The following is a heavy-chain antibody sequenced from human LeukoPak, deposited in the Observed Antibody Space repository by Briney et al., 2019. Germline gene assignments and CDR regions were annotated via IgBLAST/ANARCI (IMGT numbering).Heavy chain of an antibody. CDR2: IYSGDST. J-gene: IGHJ4*02. CDR1: GFTVSTNY. CDR3: ARDLYF. D-gene: IGHD3-9*01. Sequence: PGGSLRLSCVDSGFTVSTNYMYWVRQAPGKGLEWVAVIYSGDSTYYGDSVKGRFTISGDNSKKTVYLQMNSLRAEDTAVYYCARDLYFGGQGTLVTVST. V-gene: IGHV3-66*01.